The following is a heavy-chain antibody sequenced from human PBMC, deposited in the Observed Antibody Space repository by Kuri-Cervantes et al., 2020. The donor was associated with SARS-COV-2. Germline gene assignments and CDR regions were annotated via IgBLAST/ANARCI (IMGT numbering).Heavy chain of an antibody. CDR3: ARGPGLSDSRGYYYFY. CDR2: IIPIFAKA. CDR1: GCTFSSYA. Sequence: SVKVSCKASGCTFSSYAISWVRQAPGQGLEWMGGIIPIFAKANYAQKFQGRVTITADQSTSTAYMELSSLRSEDTAVYYCARGPGLSDSRGYYYFYWGQGTLDTVSS. J-gene: IGHJ4*02. V-gene: IGHV1-69*13. D-gene: IGHD3-22*01.